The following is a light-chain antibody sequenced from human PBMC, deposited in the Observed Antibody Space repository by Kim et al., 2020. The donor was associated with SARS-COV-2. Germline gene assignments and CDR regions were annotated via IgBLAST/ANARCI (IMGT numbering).Light chain of an antibody. CDR1: NIESYS. CDR3: QVWNTNSDHRV. J-gene: IGLJ2*01. V-gene: IGLV3-21*04. Sequence: PGKTATITCAGENIESYSVHWYQQRPGQAHVLVISYDTDRPSGIPERFSGSNSGDTATLTISRVEAGDEADYYCQVWNTNSDHRVFGGGTQLTVL. CDR2: YDT.